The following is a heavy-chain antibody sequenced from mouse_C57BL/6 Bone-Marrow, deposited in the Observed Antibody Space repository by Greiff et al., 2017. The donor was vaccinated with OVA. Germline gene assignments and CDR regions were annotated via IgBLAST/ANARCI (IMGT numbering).Heavy chain of an antibody. Sequence: EVKLVESGPGLVKPSQSLSLTCSVTGYSITSGYYWNWIRQFPGNKLEWMGYISYDGSNNYNPSPKNRISITRDTSKNQFFLKLNSVTTEDTATYYCARNAYYSNYDYYAMDYWGQGTSVTVSS. V-gene: IGHV3-6*01. CDR3: ARNAYYSNYDYYAMDY. CDR2: ISYDGSN. J-gene: IGHJ4*01. CDR1: GYSITSGYY. D-gene: IGHD2-5*01.